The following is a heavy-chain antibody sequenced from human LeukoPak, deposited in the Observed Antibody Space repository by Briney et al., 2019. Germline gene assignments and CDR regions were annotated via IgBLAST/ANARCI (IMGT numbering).Heavy chain of an antibody. D-gene: IGHD3-10*01. V-gene: IGHV3-7*01. CDR1: GFTLSSYW. CDR2: IGPDGTGK. CDR3: GSEDGERDY. Sequence: GGSLRLSCAASGFTLSSYWVSWVRQVRGTGLEWVANIGPDGTGKNYGDSVKGRFTISRDNDRISLYLQMDSLRAEDTAVYYCGSEDGERDYWGQRARVTVSS. J-gene: IGHJ4*02.